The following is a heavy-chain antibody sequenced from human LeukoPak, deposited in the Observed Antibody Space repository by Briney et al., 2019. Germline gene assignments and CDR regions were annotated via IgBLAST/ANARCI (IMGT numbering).Heavy chain of an antibody. D-gene: IGHD2-15*01. CDR2: ISYDGSNK. V-gene: IGHV3-30*18. J-gene: IGHJ4*02. Sequence: GGSLRLSCAGAGFTFSSYGMHWVRQAPGKGLEWVAVISYDGSNKYYADSVKGRFTISRDNSKNTLYLQMNSLRAEDTAVYYCAEEMGGAIDYWGQGTLVTVSS. CDR1: GFTFSSYG. CDR3: AEEMGGAIDY.